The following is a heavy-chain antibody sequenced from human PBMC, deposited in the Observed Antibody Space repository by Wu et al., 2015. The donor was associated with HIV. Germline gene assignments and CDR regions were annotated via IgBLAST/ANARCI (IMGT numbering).Heavy chain of an antibody. CDR2: INPNSGGT. J-gene: IGHJ2*01. CDR1: GYTITTYD. CDR3: ARTCGGDCYSEGEYWYFDL. V-gene: IGHV1-2*02. D-gene: IGHD2-21*01. Sequence: QVQLAQSGAEVKKPGASVKVSCQASGYTITTYDFNWVRQAPGQGLEWMGWINPNSGGTNYAQKFQGRVTMTRDTSISTAYMELSRLRSDDTAVYYCARTCGGDCYSEGEYWYFDLWGRGTLVTVSS.